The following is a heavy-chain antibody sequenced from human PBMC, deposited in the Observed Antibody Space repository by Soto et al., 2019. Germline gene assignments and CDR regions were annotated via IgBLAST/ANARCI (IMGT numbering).Heavy chain of an antibody. D-gene: IGHD6-6*01. V-gene: IGHV4-59*08. J-gene: IGHJ6*03. CDR1: GGSISSYY. CDR3: ARRTLGSSSGGLYYYYMDV. Sequence: TSETLSLTCTVSGGSISSYYWSWIRQPPGKGLEWIGYIYYSGSTNYNPSLKSRVTISVDTSKNQFSLKLSSVTAADTAVYYCARRTLGSSSGGLYYYYMDVWGKGTTVTVSS. CDR2: IYYSGST.